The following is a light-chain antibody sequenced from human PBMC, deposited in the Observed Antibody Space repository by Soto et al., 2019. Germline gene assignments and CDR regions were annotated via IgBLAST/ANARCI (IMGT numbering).Light chain of an antibody. CDR1: QSVSSSY. Sequence: EIVLTQSPGTLDLSPGERATLSCRASQSVSSSYFAWYQQKPGQAPRLLIYGASSRATGIPDRFSGSGSGTDFTLNSSRLEPEDFAVYYCQQYGSSWTFGQGTKVEIK. CDR3: QQYGSSWT. CDR2: GAS. J-gene: IGKJ1*01. V-gene: IGKV3-20*01.